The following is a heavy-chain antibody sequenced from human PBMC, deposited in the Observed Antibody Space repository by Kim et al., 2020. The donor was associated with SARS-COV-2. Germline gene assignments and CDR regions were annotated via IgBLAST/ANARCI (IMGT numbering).Heavy chain of an antibody. V-gene: IGHV4-34*13. CDR3: ARALKQWLVRAFDY. J-gene: IGHJ4*02. Sequence: TPSLKSRVTISVDTSKHQFSLKLSSVTAADTAVYYCARALKQWLVRAFDYWGQGTLVTVSS. D-gene: IGHD6-19*01.